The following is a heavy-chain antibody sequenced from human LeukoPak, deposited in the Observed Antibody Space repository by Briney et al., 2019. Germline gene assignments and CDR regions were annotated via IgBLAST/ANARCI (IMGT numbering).Heavy chain of an antibody. CDR2: ISAYNGNT. V-gene: IGHV1-18*01. J-gene: IGHJ4*02. CDR1: GYTFTSYG. CDR3: AVGYYGSGSPSY. D-gene: IGHD3-10*01. Sequence: ASVKVSCKASGYTFTSYGISWVRQAPGQGLERMGWISAYNGNTNYAQKLQRRVTMTTDTSTSTAYKEMTSLRSDDRAVYYCAVGYYGSGSPSYWGQGTLVTVSS.